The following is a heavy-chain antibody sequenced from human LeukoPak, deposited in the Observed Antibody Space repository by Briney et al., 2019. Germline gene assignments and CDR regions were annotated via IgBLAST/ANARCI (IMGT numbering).Heavy chain of an antibody. J-gene: IGHJ4*02. CDR3: TCYYDSSGYLPFDY. CDR2: IRRKVNSYAT. D-gene: IGHD3-22*01. V-gene: IGHV3-73*01. CDR1: GFTFSGSA. Sequence: GGSLRLSCAASGFTFSGSAMHWVRQASGKGLEWVGRIRRKVNSYATAYAASVKGRFTISRDDSKNTAYLQMNSLKTEDTAVYYCTCYYDSSGYLPFDYWGQGTLVTVSS.